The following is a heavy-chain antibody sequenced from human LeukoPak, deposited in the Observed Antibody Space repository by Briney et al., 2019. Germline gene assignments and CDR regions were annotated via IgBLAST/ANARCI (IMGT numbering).Heavy chain of an antibody. J-gene: IGHJ4*02. CDR2: ISWNSGSI. CDR1: GFTFDDYA. CDR3: AKSRSSSALIDY. V-gene: IGHV3-9*01. Sequence: PGRSLRLSCAASGFTFDDYAMHWVRQAPGKGLEWVSVISWNSGSIGYADSVKGRFTISRDNAKNSLYLQMNSLRAEDTALYYCAKSRSSSALIDYWGQGTLVTVSS. D-gene: IGHD6-13*01.